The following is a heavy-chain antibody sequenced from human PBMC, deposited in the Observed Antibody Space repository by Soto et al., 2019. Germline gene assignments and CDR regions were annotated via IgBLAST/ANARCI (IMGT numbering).Heavy chain of an antibody. J-gene: IGHJ6*02. CDR2: ISSSSSTI. CDR3: ARDLHCSGGSCFYYYYYGMDV. V-gene: IGHV3-48*02. CDR1: GFTFSSYS. Sequence: GGSLRLSCAASGFTFSSYSMNWVRQAPGKGREWVSYISSSSSTIYYADSVKGRFTIYRDNAKNSLYLQMNSLRDEDTAVYYCARDLHCSGGSCFYYYYYGMDVWGQGTTVTVSS. D-gene: IGHD2-15*01.